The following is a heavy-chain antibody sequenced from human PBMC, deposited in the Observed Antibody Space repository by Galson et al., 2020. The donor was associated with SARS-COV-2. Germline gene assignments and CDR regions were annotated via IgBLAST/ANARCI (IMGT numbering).Heavy chain of an antibody. CDR3: ARDTDTTDHYSWFDP. CDR1: GFTFSHYG. CDR2: IQYDGSKI. D-gene: IGHD3-10*01. J-gene: IGHJ5*02. Sequence: GESLKISCAASGFTFSHYGMDWVRQAPGKGLEWVAGIQYDGSKIYYADSVKGRFTIARDNYKNMVFLQMNSLRAEDTALYYCARDTDTTDHYSWFDPWGRGTLVTVSS. V-gene: IGHV3-33*01.